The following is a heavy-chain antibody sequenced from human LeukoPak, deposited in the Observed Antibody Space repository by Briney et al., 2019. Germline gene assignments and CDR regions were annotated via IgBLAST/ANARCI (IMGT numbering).Heavy chain of an antibody. V-gene: IGHV1-2*02. CDR1: GFTFSDYY. CDR3: ARGFEWEPDY. CDR2: INPNSGGT. J-gene: IGHJ4*02. Sequence: ASVKVSCKASGFTFSDYYIHWVRQAPGQGLEWMGWINPNSGGTNYAQKFQGRVTMTRDTSISTAYMELSRLRSDDTAVYYCARGFEWEPDYWGQGTLVTVSS. D-gene: IGHD1-26*01.